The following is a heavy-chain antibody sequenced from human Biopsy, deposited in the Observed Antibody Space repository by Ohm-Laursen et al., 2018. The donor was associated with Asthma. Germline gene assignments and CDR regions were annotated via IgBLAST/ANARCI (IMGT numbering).Heavy chain of an antibody. CDR3: ARAVSSSSYWYFDL. V-gene: IGHV4-39*02. D-gene: IGHD6-6*01. CDR1: GDAMSTSGSY. Sequence: GTLSLTCIVSGDAMSTSGSYWGWIRQSPGKGLEWIGSIYYSGRTYYNPSLESRVTMSADTSKNHFSRKVTSGAAADTAVYYCARAVSSSSYWYFDLWGRGDLVAVSS. J-gene: IGHJ2*01. CDR2: IYYSGRT.